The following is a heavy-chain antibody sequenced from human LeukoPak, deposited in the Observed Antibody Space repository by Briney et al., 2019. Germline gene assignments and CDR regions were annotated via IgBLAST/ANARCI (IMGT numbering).Heavy chain of an antibody. CDR2: INQGGSET. D-gene: IGHD6-6*01. CDR3: ARLIGDRTIYDY. J-gene: IGHJ4*02. V-gene: IGHV3-7*01. CDR1: GFTFRTYW. Sequence: GGSLRLSCAASGFTFRTYWMRWVRQAPGKGLEWVASINQGGSETYYVESVKGRFTISRDNAMNSFFLQMNSLRAEDTAVYYCARLIGDRTIYDYWGQGTLVTVSS.